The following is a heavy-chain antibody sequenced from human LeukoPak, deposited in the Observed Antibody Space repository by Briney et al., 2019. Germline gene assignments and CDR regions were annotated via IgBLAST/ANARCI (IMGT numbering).Heavy chain of an antibody. Sequence: GGSLRLSCAASGFTFSSYGMSWVRQAPGKGLEWVAGISGRGANTFYTDSVKGRFTISRDNSKNTLYLQMNSLRAEDTAVYYCARGVEPLAANTLAYWGQGTLVTVSS. D-gene: IGHD1-14*01. V-gene: IGHV3-23*01. CDR2: ISGRGANT. J-gene: IGHJ4*02. CDR3: ARGVEPLAANTLAY. CDR1: GFTFSSYG.